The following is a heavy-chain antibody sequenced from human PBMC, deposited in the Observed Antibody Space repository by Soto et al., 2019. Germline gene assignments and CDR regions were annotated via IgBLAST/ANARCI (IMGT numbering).Heavy chain of an antibody. CDR2: TYYRSKWYN. CDR3: ARDQQGFSSSWYEGYYFDY. Sequence: KQSPTLSLTCAISGDSVSSNSAAWNWIRQSPSRGLEWLGRTYYRSKWYNDYAVSVKSRITINPDTSKNQFSLQLNSVTPEDTAVYYCARDQQGFSSSWYEGYYFDYWGQGTLVTVSS. V-gene: IGHV6-1*01. CDR1: GDSVSSNSAA. J-gene: IGHJ4*02. D-gene: IGHD6-13*01.